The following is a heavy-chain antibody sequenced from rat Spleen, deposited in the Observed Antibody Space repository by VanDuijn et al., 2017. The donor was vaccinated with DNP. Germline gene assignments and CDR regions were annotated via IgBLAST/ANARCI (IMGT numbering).Heavy chain of an antibody. J-gene: IGHJ4*01. Sequence: EVQLVESGGGLVQPGRSLKLSCAASGFTFSDYDMAWVRQALKKGLEWVATIRYDDSSTYYRDSVKGRFAISRDNAKSTLYLQMDSLRSEDTATYYCARHDYGGAYAMDAWGQGTSVTVSS. CDR2: IRYDDSST. V-gene: IGHV5-7*01. D-gene: IGHD1-11*01. CDR1: GFTFSDYD. CDR3: ARHDYGGAYAMDA.